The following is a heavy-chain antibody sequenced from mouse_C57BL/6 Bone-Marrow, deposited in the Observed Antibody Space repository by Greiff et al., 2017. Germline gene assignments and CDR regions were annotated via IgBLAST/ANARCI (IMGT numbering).Heavy chain of an antibody. CDR3: AGVDIDGSGGDGYFDV. V-gene: IGHV1-85*01. CDR2: IYPRGGST. CDR1: GYTFTSYD. D-gene: IGHD1-1*01. J-gene: IGHJ1*03. Sequence: QVQQSGPELVKPGASVKLSCKASGYTFTSYDINWVKQRPGQGLEWIGWIYPRGGSTKYNEKFKGKATLTVDTSSSTAYMELHSLTAEDSAVCFCAGVDIDGSGGDGYFDVWGTGTTVTVSS.